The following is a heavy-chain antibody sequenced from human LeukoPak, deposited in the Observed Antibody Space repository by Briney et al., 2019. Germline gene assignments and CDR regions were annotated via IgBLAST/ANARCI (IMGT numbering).Heavy chain of an antibody. Sequence: SGGSLRLSCATSGFTFSSYGMHWVRQAPGKGLEWVAFIRYDGSGKYYADSVKGRFTISRDNSKNTVFLQMNSLRAEDTAVYYCAKDEASSGVNYFDYWGQGALVTVSS. D-gene: IGHD3-3*01. CDR3: AKDEASSGVNYFDY. J-gene: IGHJ4*02. CDR2: IRYDGSGK. CDR1: GFTFSSYG. V-gene: IGHV3-30*02.